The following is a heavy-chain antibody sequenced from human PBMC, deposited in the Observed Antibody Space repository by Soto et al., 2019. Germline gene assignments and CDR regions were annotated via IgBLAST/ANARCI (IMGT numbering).Heavy chain of an antibody. CDR2: IYRTGST. Sequence: LSLTCAVSGGSFTSNNWWTWVRQPPGQGLEWIGEIYRTGSTNYNPALKSRVTISLDKSENQFSLKVTSLTAADTAVYYCASRDPGTSVDYWGQGTLVTVSS. J-gene: IGHJ4*02. CDR3: ASRDPGTSVDY. V-gene: IGHV4-4*02. CDR1: GGSFTSNNW. D-gene: IGHD1-7*01.